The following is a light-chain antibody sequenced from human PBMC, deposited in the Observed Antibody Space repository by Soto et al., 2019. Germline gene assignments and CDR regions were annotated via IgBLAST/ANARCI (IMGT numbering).Light chain of an antibody. Sequence: DIQMTQSPSSLFASVGDRVTITCRASQGIRNNLGWYQQKPGKAPKRLIYAASSLQSGVPSRFSGSGSGTEFTLTISSLQSEDFAIYYCQQYNNWPAITFGQGTRLEIK. CDR2: AAS. J-gene: IGKJ5*01. V-gene: IGKV1-17*01. CDR1: QGIRNN. CDR3: QQYNNWPAIT.